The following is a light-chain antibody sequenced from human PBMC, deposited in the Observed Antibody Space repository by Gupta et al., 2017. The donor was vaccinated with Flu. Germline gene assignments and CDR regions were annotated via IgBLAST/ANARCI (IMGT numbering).Light chain of an antibody. V-gene: IGLV2-14*01. CDR3: SSYASGNTLV. J-gene: IGLJ2*01. CDR2: EVT. Sequence: QSALTQPASVSGSPGQSITISCSGTSSDVGGYNYVSWYQQHPGKAPKLIIHEVTKRPSGVSNRFSGSKSGNTASLTISGLQTEDETDYYCSSYASGNTLVFGGGTKVTVL. CDR1: SSDVGGYNY.